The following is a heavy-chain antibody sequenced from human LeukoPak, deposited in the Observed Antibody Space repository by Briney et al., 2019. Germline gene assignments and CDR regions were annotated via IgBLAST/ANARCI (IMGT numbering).Heavy chain of an antibody. CDR2: IITIFGKA. Sequence: SVKVSCKASGGTFSSYDISWVRQAPGQGLEWMGGIITIFGKANYAQKFQGRVTITTDESTSTAYMELSSLRSEDTAVYYCARALLGATTRGFFDYWGQGTLVTVSS. J-gene: IGHJ4*02. CDR3: ARALLGATTRGFFDY. V-gene: IGHV1-69*05. CDR1: GGTFSSYD. D-gene: IGHD1-26*01.